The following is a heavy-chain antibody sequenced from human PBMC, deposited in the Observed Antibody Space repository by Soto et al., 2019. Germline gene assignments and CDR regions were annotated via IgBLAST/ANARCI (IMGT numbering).Heavy chain of an antibody. CDR3: ARRASGVWGSYLLDY. CDR1: GGSISSSNW. D-gene: IGHD3-16*01. Sequence: QVQLQESGPGLVKPSGTLSLTCAVSGGSISSSNWWSWVRQPPGKGLEWIGEIYHSGSTNYNPSLKSPVPIPVDKSKNQFPLKLSSATAADTAVYYCARRASGVWGSYLLDYWGQGTLVTVSS. J-gene: IGHJ4*02. V-gene: IGHV4-4*02. CDR2: IYHSGST.